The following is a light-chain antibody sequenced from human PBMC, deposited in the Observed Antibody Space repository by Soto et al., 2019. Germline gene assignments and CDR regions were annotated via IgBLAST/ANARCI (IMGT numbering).Light chain of an antibody. V-gene: IGKV1-5*01. CDR2: DAS. Sequence: DIPMTQSPSALSASGGDRATITCRASQSISSWLAWYQQKPGKAPKLLIYDASTLQSGVPSRYSGSGSGTEFTLAISNLQPDDFATYYCQQYDSYSPWTFGQGTKVELK. CDR1: QSISSW. J-gene: IGKJ1*01. CDR3: QQYDSYSPWT.